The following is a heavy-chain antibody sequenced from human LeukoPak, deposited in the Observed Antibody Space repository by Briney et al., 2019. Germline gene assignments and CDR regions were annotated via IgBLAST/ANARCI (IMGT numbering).Heavy chain of an antibody. Sequence: GSSVKVSCKASGGTFSSYAISWVRHAPRQGLEWMGGIIPIFGTANYAQKFQGRVTITADKSTSTAYMELSSLRSEDTAVYYCARAGGYSYGYSAFDIWGQGTMVTVSS. D-gene: IGHD5-18*01. CDR1: GGTFSSYA. V-gene: IGHV1-69*06. CDR3: ARAGGYSYGYSAFDI. CDR2: IIPIFGTA. J-gene: IGHJ3*02.